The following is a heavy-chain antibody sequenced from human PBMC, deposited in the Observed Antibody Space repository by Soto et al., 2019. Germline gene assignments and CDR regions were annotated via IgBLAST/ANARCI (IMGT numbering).Heavy chain of an antibody. J-gene: IGHJ6*02. CDR1: GYTFTSYG. Sequence: GASVKVSCKVSGYTFTSYGISWVRQAPGQGLEWMGWISAYNGNTNYAQKLQGRVTMTTDTSTSTAYMELRSLRSDDTAVYYCARSGDIVVDYYYGMDFWGQGTTVTVSS. D-gene: IGHD2-15*01. CDR3: ARSGDIVVDYYYGMDF. CDR2: ISAYNGNT. V-gene: IGHV1-18*04.